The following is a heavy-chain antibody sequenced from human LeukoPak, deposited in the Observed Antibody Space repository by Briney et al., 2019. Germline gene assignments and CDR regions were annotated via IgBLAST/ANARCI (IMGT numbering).Heavy chain of an antibody. CDR1: GFTFSSYS. Sequence: GGSLRLSCAASGFTFSSYSMTWVRQAPGKGLEWVSSISSSSSYIYYADSVKGRFTISRDNAKNSLYLQMNSLRAEDTAVYYCARPVDTAMVTPHMDVWGQGTTVTVSS. CDR3: ARPVDTAMVTPHMDV. D-gene: IGHD5-18*01. V-gene: IGHV3-21*01. J-gene: IGHJ6*02. CDR2: ISSSSSYI.